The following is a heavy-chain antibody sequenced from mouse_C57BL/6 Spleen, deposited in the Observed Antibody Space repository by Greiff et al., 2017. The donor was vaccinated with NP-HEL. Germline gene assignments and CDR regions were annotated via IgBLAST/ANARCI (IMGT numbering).Heavy chain of an antibody. V-gene: IGHV1-15*01. CDR2: IDPETGGT. CDR1: GYTFTDYE. J-gene: IGHJ2*01. Sequence: QVQLKESGAELVRPGASVTLSCKASGYTFTDYEMHWVKQTPVHGLEWIGAIDPETGGTAYNQKFKGKAILTADKSSSTAYMELRSLTSEDSAVYYCTRGVYSSYYFDYWGQGTTLTVSS. D-gene: IGHD2-1*01. CDR3: TRGVYSSYYFDY.